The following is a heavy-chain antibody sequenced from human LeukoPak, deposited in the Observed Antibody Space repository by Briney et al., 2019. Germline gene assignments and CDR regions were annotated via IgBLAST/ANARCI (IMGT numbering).Heavy chain of an antibody. D-gene: IGHD3-9*01. CDR3: ARAVLRYFGRFDYYYYYMDV. V-gene: IGHV1-69*13. CDR2: IIPIFGTA. Sequence: SVKVSCKASGGTFSSYAISWVRQAPGQGLEWMGGIIPIFGTANYAQKFQGRVTITADESTSTAYMELSSLRSEDTAVYYCARAVLRYFGRFDYYYYYMDVWGKGTTVTISS. J-gene: IGHJ6*03. CDR1: GGTFSSYA.